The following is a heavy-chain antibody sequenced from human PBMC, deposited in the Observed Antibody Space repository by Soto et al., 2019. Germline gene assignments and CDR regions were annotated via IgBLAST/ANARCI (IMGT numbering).Heavy chain of an antibody. CDR1: GFTFSSYW. CDR2: IKQDGSEE. CDR3: AREIAARL. Sequence: EVQLVESGGGLVQPGGSLRLSCAASGFTFSSYWMGWFRQAPGKGLEWVANIKQDGSEENYVDSVKGRFTISRDNAKNALYLQMTSLRVEDTAVYYCAREIAARLWGKGTTVTVSS. D-gene: IGHD6-6*01. J-gene: IGHJ6*04. V-gene: IGHV3-7*01.